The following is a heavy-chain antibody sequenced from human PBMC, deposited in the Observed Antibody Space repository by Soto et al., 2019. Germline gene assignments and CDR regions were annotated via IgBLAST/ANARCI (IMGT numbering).Heavy chain of an antibody. V-gene: IGHV1-18*03. CDR1: GYTFTSYG. CDR2: ISAYNCKT. D-gene: IGHD2-21*02. Sequence: ASVKVSCKASGYTFTSYGISWVRQAPGQGLELIGWISAYNCKTNYAQKLQGRVTMTTDTSTSTVYMVLRSLRSDDMAVYYCACFLLLTPYCGGDCYEGYGMDVWGQGTTVTVSS. J-gene: IGHJ6*02. CDR3: ACFLLLTPYCGGDCYEGYGMDV.